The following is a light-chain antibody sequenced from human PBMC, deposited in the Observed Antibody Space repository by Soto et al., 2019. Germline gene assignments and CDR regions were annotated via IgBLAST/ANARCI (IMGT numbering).Light chain of an antibody. CDR2: SSN. CDR1: SSNIGSNH. Sequence: QLVLTQPPSASGTPGQRVTISCSGSSSNIGSNHVYWYQQLPGTAPKLLIYSSNQRPSGVPDRFSGSKSGTSASLAISGLRSEDEADYYSATWGDTLSNPEVVFGGGTKLTVL. J-gene: IGLJ3*02. V-gene: IGLV1-47*02. CDR3: ATWGDTLSNPEVV.